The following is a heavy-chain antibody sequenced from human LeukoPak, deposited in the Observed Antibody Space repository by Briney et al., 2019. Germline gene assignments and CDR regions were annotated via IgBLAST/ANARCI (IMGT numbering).Heavy chain of an antibody. CDR2: ISACNGNT. CDR3: ARGAGDGDSGLLDY. D-gene: IGHD4-17*01. CDR1: GYTFTSYG. J-gene: IGHJ4*02. V-gene: IGHV1-18*01. Sequence: ASVKASCKASGYTFTSYGISWVRQAPGQGLEWMGWISACNGNTNYAQKLQGRVTMTTDTSTSTAYMELRSLRSDDTAVYYCARGAGDGDSGLLDYWGQGTLVTVSS.